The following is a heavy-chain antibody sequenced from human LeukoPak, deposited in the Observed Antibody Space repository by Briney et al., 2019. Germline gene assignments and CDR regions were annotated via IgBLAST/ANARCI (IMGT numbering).Heavy chain of an antibody. Sequence: PGGSLRLSCAASGFTVSSNYMSWVRQAPGKGLEWVSVISSGDSTYYADSVKGRFTISRDNSKNTLYLQMNSQRAEDTAVYYCAREGIDYYDKSGYVYWGQGTLVTVSS. CDR3: AREGIDYYDKSGYVY. D-gene: IGHD3-22*01. CDR1: GFTVSSNY. J-gene: IGHJ4*02. V-gene: IGHV3-53*01. CDR2: ISSGDST.